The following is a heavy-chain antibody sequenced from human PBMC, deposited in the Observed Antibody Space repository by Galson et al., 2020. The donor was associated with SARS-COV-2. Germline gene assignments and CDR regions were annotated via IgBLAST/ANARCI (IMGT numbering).Heavy chain of an antibody. CDR1: GGSISSSSYY. D-gene: IGHD3-3*01. Sequence: SETLSLTCTVSGGSISSSSYYRGWIRQPPGKGLEWIGSIYYSGSTYYNPSLKSRVTISVDTSKNQFSLKLSSVTAADTAVYYCARAPFPITIFGVVIPLYFDYWGQGTLVTVSS. CDR2: IYYSGST. CDR3: ARAPFPITIFGVVIPLYFDY. J-gene: IGHJ4*02. V-gene: IGHV4-39*07.